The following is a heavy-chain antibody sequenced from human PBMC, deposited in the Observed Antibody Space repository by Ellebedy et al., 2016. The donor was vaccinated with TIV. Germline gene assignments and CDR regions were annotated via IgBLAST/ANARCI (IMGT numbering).Heavy chain of an antibody. CDR2: IIPILGIA. J-gene: IGHJ4*02. Sequence: ASVKVSCKASGGTFSSYAISWVRQAPGQGLEWMGRIIPILGIANYAQKFQGRVTITADKSTSTAYMELSSLRSEDTAVYYCARDRRTIYYFDYWGQGTLVTVSS. V-gene: IGHV1-69*04. CDR1: GGTFSSYA. CDR3: ARDRRTIYYFDY. D-gene: IGHD3-3*02.